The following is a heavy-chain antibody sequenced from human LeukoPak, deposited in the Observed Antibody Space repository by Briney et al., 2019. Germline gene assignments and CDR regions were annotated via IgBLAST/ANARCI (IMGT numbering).Heavy chain of an antibody. J-gene: IGHJ4*02. CDR1: GFTFSSYS. CDR3: ATSGGSGSPLDY. CDR2: ISSSRYI. V-gene: IGHV3-21*01. Sequence: GGSLRLSCAASGFTFSSYSMNWVRQAPGKGLEWVSSISSSRYIYYADSVKARFTISRDNAKNSLYLQMNSLRAEDTAMYYCATSGGSGSPLDYWGQGTLVTVSS. D-gene: IGHD3-10*01.